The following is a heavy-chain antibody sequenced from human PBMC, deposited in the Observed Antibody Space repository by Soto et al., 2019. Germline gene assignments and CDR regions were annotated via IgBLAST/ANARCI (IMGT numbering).Heavy chain of an antibody. V-gene: IGHV1-3*01. Sequence: GASVTFSCTASGSTFTSHLMHWGRKAPGQGLEWMGWINAGNGNTKYSQKFQDRVTITRDTSASTAYMELSSLRSEDTAVYYCARGDCSSTNCKYYYYGMDVWGQGTTVTVFS. CDR1: GSTFTSHL. CDR3: ARGDCSSTNCKYYYYGMDV. J-gene: IGHJ6*02. D-gene: IGHD2-2*01. CDR2: INAGNGNT.